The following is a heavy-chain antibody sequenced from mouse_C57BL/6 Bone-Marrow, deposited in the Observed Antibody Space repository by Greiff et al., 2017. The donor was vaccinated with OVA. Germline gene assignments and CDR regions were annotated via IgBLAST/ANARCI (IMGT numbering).Heavy chain of an antibody. CDR3: ARETTVVARRYFDY. CDR2: ISYDGSN. V-gene: IGHV3-6*01. Sequence: EVQLVESGPGLVKPSQSLSLTCSVTGYSITSGYYWNWIRQFPGNKLEWMGYISYDGSNNYNPSLKNRISITRDTSKNQFFLKLNSVTTEDTATYYCARETTVVARRYFDYWGQGTTLTVSS. J-gene: IGHJ2*01. CDR1: GYSITSGYY. D-gene: IGHD1-1*01.